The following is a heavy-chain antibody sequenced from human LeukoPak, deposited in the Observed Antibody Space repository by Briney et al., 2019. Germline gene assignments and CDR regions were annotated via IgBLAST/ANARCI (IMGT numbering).Heavy chain of an antibody. CDR3: ARARGIVVVPAAMPGGTWFDP. D-gene: IGHD2-2*01. J-gene: IGHJ5*02. CDR2: IYYSGST. Sequence: SQTLSLTCTVSGGSISSGGYYWSWIRQHPGKGLEWIGYIYYSGSTYYNPSLKSRVTISVDTSKNQFSLKLSSVTAADTAVYYCARARGIVVVPAAMPGGTWFDPWGQGTLVTVSS. CDR1: GGSISSGGYY. V-gene: IGHV4-31*03.